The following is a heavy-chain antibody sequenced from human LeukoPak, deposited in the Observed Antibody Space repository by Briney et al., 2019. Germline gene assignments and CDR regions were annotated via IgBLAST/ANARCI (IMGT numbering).Heavy chain of an antibody. CDR3: AKGKGSSSSSIDW. J-gene: IGHJ4*02. CDR1: GFTFNTYD. CDR2: MSGSGGST. Sequence: GGSLRLSCAASGFTFNTYDLSWVRQAPGKGLEWVSAMSGSGGSTYYADSVKGRFTISRDNSNNTLYLQIHSLRAEDTAVYYCAKGKGSSSSSIDWWGQGTLVTVSS. V-gene: IGHV3-23*01. D-gene: IGHD2-15*01.